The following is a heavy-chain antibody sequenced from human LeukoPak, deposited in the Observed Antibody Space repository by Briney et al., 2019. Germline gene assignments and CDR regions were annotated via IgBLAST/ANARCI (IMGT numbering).Heavy chain of an antibody. J-gene: IGHJ2*01. V-gene: IGHV4-39*01. D-gene: IGHD3-16*01. CDR2: IYYSGST. CDR1: GGSISSSSYY. CDR3: ARGASSPWGSVDLDL. Sequence: PSETLSLTCTVSGGSISSSSYYWGWIRQPPGKGLEWIGSIYYSGSTYYNPSLKSRVTISVDTSKNQFSLKLSSVTAADTAVYYCARGASSPWGSVDLDLWGRGTLVTVSS.